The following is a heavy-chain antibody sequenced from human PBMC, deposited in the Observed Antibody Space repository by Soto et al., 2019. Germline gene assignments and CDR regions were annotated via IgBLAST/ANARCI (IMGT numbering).Heavy chain of an antibody. J-gene: IGHJ4*02. Sequence: PPETLSLTCTVPGGSISSYYWSWIRQPPGKGLEWIGYIYYSGSTNYNPSLKSRVTISVDTSKNQFSLKLSSVTAADTAVYYCASSGSYVRWGQGTLVTVSA. CDR2: IYYSGST. D-gene: IGHD1-26*01. CDR3: ASSGSYVR. CDR1: GGSISSYY. V-gene: IGHV4-59*01.